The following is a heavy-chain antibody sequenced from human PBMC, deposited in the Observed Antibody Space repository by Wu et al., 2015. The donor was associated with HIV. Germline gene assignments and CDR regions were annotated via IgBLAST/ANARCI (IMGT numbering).Heavy chain of an antibody. CDR1: GYTFTSYG. D-gene: IGHD1-26*01. V-gene: IGHV1-18*01. CDR2: ISAYNGNT. Sequence: QVQLVQSGAEVKKPGASVKVSCKASGYTFTSYGISWVRQAPGQGLEWMGWISAYNGNTNYAQKLQGRVTMTTDTSTSTAYMELRSLRSDDTAVYYCARDAPRGGSYYLDDAFDIVGPRDKWSPSLQ. CDR3: ARDAPRGGSYYLDDAFDI. J-gene: IGHJ3*02.